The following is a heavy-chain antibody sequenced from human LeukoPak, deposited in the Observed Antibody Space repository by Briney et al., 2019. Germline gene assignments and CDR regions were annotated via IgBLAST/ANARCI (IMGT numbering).Heavy chain of an antibody. D-gene: IGHD6-19*01. V-gene: IGHV4-59*01. Sequence: SETLSLTCTVSGGSISSYYWSWIRQPPGKGLEWIGYIYYSGSTNYNPSLKSRVTISVDTSKNQFSLKLSSVTAADTAVYYCARLRGSGWYFHNWGQGTLVTVSS. J-gene: IGHJ4*02. CDR1: GGSISSYY. CDR2: IYYSGST. CDR3: ARLRGSGWYFHN.